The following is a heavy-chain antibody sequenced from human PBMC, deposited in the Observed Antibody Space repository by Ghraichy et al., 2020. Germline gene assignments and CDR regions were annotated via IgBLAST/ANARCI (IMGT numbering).Heavy chain of an antibody. J-gene: IGHJ4*02. Sequence: GESLNISCAASGFTFRGYAMSWVRQAPGKGLEWVSAISGSGAATYYPDSVKGRFTISRDNSKSTLYLQLHSLTADDTAVYYCARTLRNSVTIFGVVEDYWGQGVLVTVSS. D-gene: IGHD3-3*01. CDR1: GFTFRGYA. V-gene: IGHV3-23*01. CDR2: ISGSGAAT. CDR3: ARTLRNSVTIFGVVEDY.